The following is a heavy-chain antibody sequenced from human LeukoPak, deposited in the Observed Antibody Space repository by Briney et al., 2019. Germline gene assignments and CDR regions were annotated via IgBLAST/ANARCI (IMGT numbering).Heavy chain of an antibody. D-gene: IGHD3-22*01. J-gene: IGHJ4*02. CDR1: GGSFRGYY. CDR3: ARGRRKTYYYDSSGYSFFDY. CDR2: INHSGST. V-gene: IGHV4-34*01. Sequence: SETLSLTCAVYGGSFRGYYWSWIRQPPGKGLEWIGEINHSGSTNYNPSLKSRVTISVDTSKNQFSLKLSSVTAADTAVYYCARGRRKTYYYDSSGYSFFDYWGQGTLVTVSS.